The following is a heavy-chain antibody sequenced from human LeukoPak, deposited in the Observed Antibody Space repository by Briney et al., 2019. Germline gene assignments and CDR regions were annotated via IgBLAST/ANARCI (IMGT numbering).Heavy chain of an antibody. D-gene: IGHD3/OR15-3a*01. CDR1: GDSISKSRHF. CDR3: ARQTGSGLFILP. J-gene: IGHJ4*02. V-gene: IGHV4-39*01. CDR2: IYNSGST. Sequence: SETLSLTCNVSGDSISKSRHFWAWIRQSPGRGLEWIGYIYNSGSTYYNPSLKSRVTISVDTSKNQFSLRLTSVTAADTAVYYCARQTGSGLFILPGGQGTLVTVSS.